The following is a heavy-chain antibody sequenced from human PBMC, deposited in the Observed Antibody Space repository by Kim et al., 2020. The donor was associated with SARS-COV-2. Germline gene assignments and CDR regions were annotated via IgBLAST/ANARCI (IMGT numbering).Heavy chain of an antibody. CDR3: ATATIYSSSWSDAFDI. V-gene: IGHV1-24*01. D-gene: IGHD6-13*01. CDR1: GYTLTELS. J-gene: IGHJ3*02. CDR2: FDPEDGET. Sequence: ASVKVSCKVSGYTLTELSMHWVRQAPGKGLEWMGGFDPEDGETIYAQKFQGRVTMTEDTSTDTAYMELSSLRSEDTAVYYCATATIYSSSWSDAFDIWGQGTMVTVSS.